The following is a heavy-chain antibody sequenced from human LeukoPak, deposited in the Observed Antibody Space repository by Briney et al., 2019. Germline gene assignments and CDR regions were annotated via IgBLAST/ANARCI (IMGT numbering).Heavy chain of an antibody. Sequence: ASVKVSCKASGGTFSSYAISWVRQAPGQGLEWMGGIIPIFGTANYAQKFQGRVTITADKSTSTAYMELSSLRSEDTAVYYCARELRGRFGGLLSYYFDYWGQGTLVTVSS. CDR3: ARELRGRFGGLLSYYFDY. CDR1: GGTFSSYA. CDR2: IIPIFGTA. D-gene: IGHD3-10*01. J-gene: IGHJ4*02. V-gene: IGHV1-69*06.